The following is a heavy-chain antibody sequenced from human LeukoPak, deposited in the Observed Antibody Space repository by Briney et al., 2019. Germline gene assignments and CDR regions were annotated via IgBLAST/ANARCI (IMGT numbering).Heavy chain of an antibody. V-gene: IGHV4-34*01. Sequence: SETLSLTCAVYGGSFSGYYWSWIRQPPGKGLEWIGEINHSGSTNYNPSLKSRVTISVDTSKNQFSLKLSSVTAADTAVYYCARDLGVTESYYFDYWGQGTLVTVSS. CDR1: GGSFSGYY. D-gene: IGHD3-3*01. CDR2: INHSGST. J-gene: IGHJ4*02. CDR3: ARDLGVTESYYFDY.